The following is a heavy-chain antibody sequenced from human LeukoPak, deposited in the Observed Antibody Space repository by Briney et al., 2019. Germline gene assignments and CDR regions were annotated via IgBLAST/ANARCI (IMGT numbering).Heavy chain of an antibody. CDR1: SLTVSIYC. D-gene: IGHD6-13*01. CDR2: ISYDGSNK. CDR3: AKDKESSSWYYFDY. Sequence: PGGSLTLSWAASSLTVSIYCTGWVRQAPGKGLEWVAVISYDGSNKYYADSVKGRFTISRDNSKNTLYLQMNSLRAEDTAVYYCAKDKESSSWYYFDYWGQGTLVTVSS. J-gene: IGHJ4*02. V-gene: IGHV3-30*18.